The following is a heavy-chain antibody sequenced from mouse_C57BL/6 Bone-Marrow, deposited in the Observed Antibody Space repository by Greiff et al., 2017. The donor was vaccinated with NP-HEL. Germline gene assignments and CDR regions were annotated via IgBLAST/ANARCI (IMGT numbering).Heavy chain of an antibody. CDR3: TTGGSSPYAMDY. D-gene: IGHD1-1*01. CDR2: IDPENGDT. V-gene: IGHV14-4*01. Sequence: EVQLQQSGAELVRPGASVKLSCTASGFNIKDDYMHWVKQRPEQGLEWIGWIDPENGDTEYASKFQGKATITADTSSNTAYLQLSSLASEYTAVYYCTTGGSSPYAMDYWGQGTSVTVSS. CDR1: GFNIKDDY. J-gene: IGHJ4*01.